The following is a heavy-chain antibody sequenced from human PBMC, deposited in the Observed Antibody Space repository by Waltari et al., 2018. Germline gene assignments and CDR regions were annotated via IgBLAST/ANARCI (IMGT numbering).Heavy chain of an antibody. CDR2: THFTGST. J-gene: IGHJ6*02. V-gene: IGHV4-39*01. Sequence: QLQLQESGPGLVKPSETLSLTCTVSGGSISTNGHYWGWIRQPPGKGLEWIGSTHFTGSTYYSPSLKNRITVSVDTSKNEFSLKLSFLIAADTAVYYCARMARKTYSSPVAGRDYYYGMDVWGLGTTVTVSS. CDR3: ARMARKTYSSPVAGRDYYYGMDV. CDR1: GGSISTNGHY. D-gene: IGHD6-13*01.